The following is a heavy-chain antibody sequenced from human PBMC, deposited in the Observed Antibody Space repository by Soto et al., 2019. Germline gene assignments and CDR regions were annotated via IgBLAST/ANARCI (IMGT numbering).Heavy chain of an antibody. CDR3: ARGPGYYFDY. J-gene: IGHJ4*02. CDR1: GFTFSSYA. V-gene: IGHV3-64*01. Sequence: GGTLRLSCAASGFTFSSYAMRWVRQAPGKGLEYVSAISSNGGSTYYANSVKGRFTISRDNSKNTLYLQMGSLRAEDMAVYYCARGPGYYFDYWGQGTLVTVSS. CDR2: ISSNGGST.